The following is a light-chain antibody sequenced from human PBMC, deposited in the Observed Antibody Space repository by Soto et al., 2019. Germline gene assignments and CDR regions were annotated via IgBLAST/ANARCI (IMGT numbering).Light chain of an antibody. V-gene: IGKV1-5*01. CDR1: QSISHF. Sequence: IQMTQAPSTLYASVGDRVTITCRASQSISHFLAWYQQKPGKAPKLLIYAASTLQSGVPSRFSGSGSGTDFTLTINRLEPEDFAVYYCQLYGTSPPFGQGTRLE. CDR3: QLYGTSPP. J-gene: IGKJ5*01. CDR2: AAS.